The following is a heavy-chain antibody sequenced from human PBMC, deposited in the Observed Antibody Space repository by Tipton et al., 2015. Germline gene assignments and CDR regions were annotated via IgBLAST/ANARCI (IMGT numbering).Heavy chain of an antibody. CDR1: YY. CDR3: ASPSLPHDRGDYYFQS. J-gene: IGHJ4*02. Sequence: YYMSWLRQPPGKGLEWIGSLYFSGSTYYNPSLKSRVTISIDRFKNQFSLKLSSVTAADTAVYYCASPSLPHDRGDYYFQSWGQGSLVTVSS. D-gene: IGHD2-21*02. CDR2: LYFSGST. V-gene: IGHV4-39*01.